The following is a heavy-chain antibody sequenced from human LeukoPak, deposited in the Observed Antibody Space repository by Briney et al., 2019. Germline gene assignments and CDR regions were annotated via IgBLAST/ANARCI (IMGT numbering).Heavy chain of an antibody. CDR2: ISGSGGSK. CDR3: AKESRDGYNSYYFDY. J-gene: IGHJ4*02. D-gene: IGHD5-24*01. V-gene: IGHV3-23*01. Sequence: GGSLRLSCAASGFTFSSSAMSWVRQAPGKGLEWVSGISGSGGSKYYADSVKGRFTISRDNSKNTLYLQMNSLRAEDTAVYYCAKESRDGYNSYYFDYWGQGTLVTVSS. CDR1: GFTFSSSA.